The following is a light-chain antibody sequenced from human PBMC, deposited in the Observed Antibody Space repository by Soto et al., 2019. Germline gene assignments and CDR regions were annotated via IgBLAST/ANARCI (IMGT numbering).Light chain of an antibody. CDR2: DAS. J-gene: IGKJ1*01. Sequence: AIRRTQSPSSLSASIGSYVTITCRASQGISSYLAWYQQKPGKAPKLLIYDASSLESGVPSRFSGSGSGTEFTLTISSLQPDDFATYYCQQYNRYWTFGQGTKVDIK. V-gene: IGKV1-8*01. CDR1: QGISSY. CDR3: QQYNRYWT.